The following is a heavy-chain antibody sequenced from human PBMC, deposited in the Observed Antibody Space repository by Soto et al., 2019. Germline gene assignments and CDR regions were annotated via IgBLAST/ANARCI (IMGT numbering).Heavy chain of an antibody. V-gene: IGHV3-23*01. Sequence: EVQLLESGGGLVQPGGSLRISCAASGFTFSSYAMSWVRQAPGKGLEWVSDISGSGGSTYYADSVKGRFTISRDNSQNPLYLQMNSLRAEDKDVYYCAKDLGRTYNWFDPWGHGTLVTVSS. D-gene: IGHD1-26*01. CDR2: ISGSGGST. J-gene: IGHJ5*02. CDR1: GFTFSSYA. CDR3: AKDLGRTYNWFDP.